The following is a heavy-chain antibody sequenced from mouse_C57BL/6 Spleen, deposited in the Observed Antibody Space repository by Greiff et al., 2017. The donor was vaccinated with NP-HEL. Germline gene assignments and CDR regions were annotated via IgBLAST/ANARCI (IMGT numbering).Heavy chain of an antibody. CDR3: ASSNYRYFDV. J-gene: IGHJ1*03. D-gene: IGHD2-5*01. CDR2: INPNNGGT. CDR1: GYTFTDYN. V-gene: IGHV1-22*01. Sequence: EVKLQQSGPELVKPGASVKMSCKASGYTFTDYNMHWVKQSHGKSLEWIGYINPNNGGTSYNQKFKGKAILTVNKSSSTAYMELRSLTSEDSAVYYCASSNYRYFDVWGTGTTVTVSS.